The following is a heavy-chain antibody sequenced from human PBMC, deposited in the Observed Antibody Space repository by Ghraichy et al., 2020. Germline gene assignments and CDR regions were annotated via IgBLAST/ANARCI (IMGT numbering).Heavy chain of an antibody. CDR2: FDWDDDK. D-gene: IGHD3-3*01. CDR3: ARSYYDFWSGYPGGLDY. CDR1: GFSLATNGMR. Sequence: SGPTLVKPTQTLTLTCTFSGFSLATNGMRVSWIRQPPGKALEWLARFDWDDDKSYSTSLRTRLTISKDTSKNQVVLTMTNVDPVDTATYYCARSYYDFWSGYPGGLDYWGQGTLVTVSS. J-gene: IGHJ4*02. V-gene: IGHV2-70*04.